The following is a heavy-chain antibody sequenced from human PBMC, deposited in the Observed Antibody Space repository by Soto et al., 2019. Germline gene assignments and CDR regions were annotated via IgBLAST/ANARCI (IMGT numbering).Heavy chain of an antibody. D-gene: IGHD6-6*01. CDR1: GGTFSSYA. Sequence: SVKVSCKASGGTFSSYAISWVRQAPGQGFEWMGGIIPIFGTANYAQKFQGRVTITADESTSTAYMELSSLRSEDTAVYYCASQQLGPSYYYGMDVWGQGTTVTVSS. CDR2: IIPIFGTA. V-gene: IGHV1-69*13. J-gene: IGHJ6*02. CDR3: ASQQLGPSYYYGMDV.